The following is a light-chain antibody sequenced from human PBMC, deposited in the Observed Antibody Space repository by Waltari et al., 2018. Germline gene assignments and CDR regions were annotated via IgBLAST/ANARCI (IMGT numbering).Light chain of an antibody. J-gene: IGLJ2*01. CDR3: GSYRSGSTLV. CDR2: NVH. Sequence: QSALTQPASVSGSPGQSIAISCTGTSSDISGHIHVSWYQQHPGKAPKILIYNVHNRPSGVSDRFSGSKSGNTASLTISGLQAEDEADYYCGSYRSGSTLVFGGGTRLTVL. CDR1: SSDISGHIH. V-gene: IGLV2-14*03.